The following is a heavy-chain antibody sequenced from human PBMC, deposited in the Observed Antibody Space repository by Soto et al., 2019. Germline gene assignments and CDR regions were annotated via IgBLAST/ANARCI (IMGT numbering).Heavy chain of an antibody. J-gene: IGHJ4*02. CDR3: ARDGAMTGVFDY. CDR2: ISITSTTI. V-gene: IGHV3-48*01. Sequence: PGGSRRLSCEASGCTFNTFGMNWVRQAPGKGLEWISYISITSTTIHYADSVKGRFAISRDNAKNSLYLQMDSLRVEDTAVYYCARDGAMTGVFDYWGPGTLVTVSS. CDR1: GCTFNTFG. D-gene: IGHD3-9*01.